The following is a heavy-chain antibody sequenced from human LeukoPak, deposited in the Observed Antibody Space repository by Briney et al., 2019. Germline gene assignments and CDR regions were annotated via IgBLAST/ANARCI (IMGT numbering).Heavy chain of an antibody. J-gene: IGHJ4*02. Sequence: PSETLSLTCTVSGGSISSYYWSWIRQPAGTGLEWIGRIYTSGSTNYNPSLKSRVTISVDKSKNQFSLKLSSVTAADTAVYYCARAPYSSSWMVWGGDCFDYWGQGTLVTVSS. CDR3: ARAPYSSSWMVWGGDCFDY. CDR1: GGSISSYY. V-gene: IGHV4-4*07. CDR2: IYTSGST. D-gene: IGHD6-13*01.